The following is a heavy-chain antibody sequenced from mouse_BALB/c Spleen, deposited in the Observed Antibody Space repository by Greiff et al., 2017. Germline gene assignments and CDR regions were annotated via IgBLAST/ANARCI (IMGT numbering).Heavy chain of an antibody. Sequence: VKLVESGPGLVQPSQSLSITCTVSGFSLTSYGVHWVRQSPGKGLEWLGVIWSGGSTDYNAAFISRLSISKDNSKSQVFFKMNSLQANDTAIYYCARTGLRRGAWFAYWGQGTLVTVSA. D-gene: IGHD2-4*01. J-gene: IGHJ3*01. CDR2: IWSGGST. CDR3: ARTGLRRGAWFAY. CDR1: GFSLTSYG. V-gene: IGHV2-2*02.